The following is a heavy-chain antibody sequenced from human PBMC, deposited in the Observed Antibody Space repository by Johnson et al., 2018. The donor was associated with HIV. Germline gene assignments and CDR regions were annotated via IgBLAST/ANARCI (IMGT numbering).Heavy chain of an antibody. J-gene: IGHJ3*02. CDR1: GFTFSSYA. Sequence: EQLVESGGGLVQPGGSLRLSCAASGFTFSSYAMSWVRQSPGKGLEWVSAISGSGGSTYYADSVKGRFTISRDNSKNTLYLQMNSLRAEDTAVYYCAKDVEYFTGGVCPYDAFDIWGQGTMVTVSS. V-gene: IGHV3-23*04. D-gene: IGHD2-8*02. CDR3: AKDVEYFTGGVCPYDAFDI. CDR2: ISGSGGST.